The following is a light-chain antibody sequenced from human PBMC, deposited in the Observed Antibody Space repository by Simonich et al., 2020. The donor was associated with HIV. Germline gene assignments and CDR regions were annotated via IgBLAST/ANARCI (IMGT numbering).Light chain of an antibody. CDR2: GAS. J-gene: IGKJ1*01. CDR1: QSFSSN. CDR3: QQYNNWPRT. Sequence: EIVLTQSPATLSVSPGERATLSCRASQSFSSNLAWYHQKPGQAPRLLIYGASTRATGISARFSGSGSGTEFTLTISSLQSEDFAVYYCQQYNNWPRTFGQGTKVEIK. V-gene: IGKV3-15*01.